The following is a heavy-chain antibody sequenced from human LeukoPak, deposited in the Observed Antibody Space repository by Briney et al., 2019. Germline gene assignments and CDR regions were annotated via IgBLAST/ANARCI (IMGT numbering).Heavy chain of an antibody. CDR3: AREGDYGSGSYFDY. Sequence: GGSLRLSCAASGLTFGSSWMTWVRQTPDKGLEWVASIKHDGSAEYYVDSVKGRFTISRDNSKNTLYLQMNSLRAEDTAVYYCAREGDYGSGSYFDYWGQGTLVTVSS. CDR2: IKHDGSAE. CDR1: GLTFGSSW. D-gene: IGHD3-10*01. J-gene: IGHJ4*02. V-gene: IGHV3-7*03.